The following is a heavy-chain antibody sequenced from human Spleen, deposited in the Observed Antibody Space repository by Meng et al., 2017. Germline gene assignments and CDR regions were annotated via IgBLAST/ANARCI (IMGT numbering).Heavy chain of an antibody. D-gene: IGHD6-19*01. CDR3: VRSSGWVKTGFDP. V-gene: IGHV4-39*01. J-gene: IGHJ5*02. CDR1: GGSISTSGYY. CDR2: IGHSGFT. Sequence: QPQLQESGPGLGKTPEALSLTCSVSGGSISTSGYYWGWIRQPPGKGLEWIGSIGHSGFTYYTPSLTSRVTVSIDTSRNQFSLWLTSVTAADTAVYYCVRSSGWVKTGFDPWGQGTLVTVSS.